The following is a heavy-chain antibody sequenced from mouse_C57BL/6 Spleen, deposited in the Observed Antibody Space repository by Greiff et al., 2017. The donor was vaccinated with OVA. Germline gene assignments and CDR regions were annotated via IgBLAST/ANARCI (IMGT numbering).Heavy chain of an antibody. J-gene: IGHJ1*03. D-gene: IGHD1-1*01. CDR3: ARRYYGTDWYFDV. V-gene: IGHV3-6*01. Sequence: EVKLQESGPGLVKPSQSLSLTCSVTGYSITSGYYWNWIRQFPGNKLEWMGYISYDGSNNYNPSLKNRISITRDTSKNQFFLKLNSVTTEDTATYYCARRYYGTDWYFDVWGTGTTVTVSS. CDR1: GYSITSGYY. CDR2: ISYDGSN.